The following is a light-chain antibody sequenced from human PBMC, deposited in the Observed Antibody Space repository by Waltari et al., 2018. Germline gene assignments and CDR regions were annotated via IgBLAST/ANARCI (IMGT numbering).Light chain of an antibody. J-gene: IGLJ2*01. CDR3: NSYSSSSSLVL. CDR2: DVS. Sequence: QSALTQPAPVSGSPGQSITISCTGTSSDVGTYNYVSWYQQHPGKAPKRMIYDVSNRPSGVSDRFSGSKSGNTASLTISGLQAEDEADYYCNSYSSSSSLVLFGGGTKLTVV. CDR1: SSDVGTYNY. V-gene: IGLV2-14*03.